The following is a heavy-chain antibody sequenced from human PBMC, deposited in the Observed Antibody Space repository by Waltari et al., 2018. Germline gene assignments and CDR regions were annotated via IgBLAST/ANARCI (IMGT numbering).Heavy chain of an antibody. D-gene: IGHD3-10*01. V-gene: IGHV3-7*01. J-gene: IGHJ4*02. CDR1: GFTFGSHW. CDR3: VRALPGEITVYDY. Sequence: EVQLVESGGGLVQPGGSLRLSCVSSGFTFGSHWMSWVRQAPEKGLEWVADIKQDGTQQYYVDSVKGRFTVSRDNHKNSLFLQMNSLRAEDTAVYYCVRALPGEITVYDYWAQGALVTVSS. CDR2: IKQDGTQQ.